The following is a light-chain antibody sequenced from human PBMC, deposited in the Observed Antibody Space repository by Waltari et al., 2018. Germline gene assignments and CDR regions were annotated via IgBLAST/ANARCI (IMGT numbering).Light chain of an antibody. CDR2: VNSDGSH. J-gene: IGLJ3*02. CDR3: QTGGHGTWV. V-gene: IGLV4-69*01. CDR1: SGHSSNV. Sequence: QLVLTQSPSASASLGASVKLTCPLSSGHSSNVIAWLPQRPEKGPRYLMKVNSDGSHSKGDEIPDRFSGSSSGAERYLTISSLQSEDEGDYYCQTGGHGTWVFGGGTKLTVL.